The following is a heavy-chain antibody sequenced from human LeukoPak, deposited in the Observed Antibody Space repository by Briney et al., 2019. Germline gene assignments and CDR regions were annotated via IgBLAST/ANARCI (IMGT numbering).Heavy chain of an antibody. J-gene: IGHJ3*02. CDR2: IIPILGIA. CDR1: GGTSSSYA. Sequence: SVKVSCKASGGTSSSYAISWVRQAPGQGLEWMGRIIPILGIANYAQKFQGRVTITADKSTSTAYMELSSLRSEDTAVYYCARGDLSYGDAFDIWGQGTMVTVSS. CDR3: ARGDLSYGDAFDI. D-gene: IGHD1-26*01. V-gene: IGHV1-69*04.